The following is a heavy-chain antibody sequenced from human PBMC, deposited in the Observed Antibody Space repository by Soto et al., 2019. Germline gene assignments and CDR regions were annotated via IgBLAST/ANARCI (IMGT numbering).Heavy chain of an antibody. CDR1: GGSISSGGYY. CDR2: IYYSGST. J-gene: IGHJ4*02. D-gene: IGHD5-18*01. CDR3: ARVRRQEWIQLWFTYFDY. Sequence: SETLSLTCTVSGGSISSGGYYWSWIRQHPGKGLEWIGYIYYSGSTYYNPSLKSRVTISVDTSKNQFSLKLSSVTAADTAVYYCARVRRQEWIQLWFTYFDYWGQGTLVT. V-gene: IGHV4-31*03.